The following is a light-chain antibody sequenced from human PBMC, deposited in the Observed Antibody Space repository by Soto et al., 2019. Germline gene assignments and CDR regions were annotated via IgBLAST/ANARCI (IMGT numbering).Light chain of an antibody. Sequence: QSVLTQSPSASGSPGQSVTISCTGTSSDIGGYNSVSWYQQHPGKAPKVMIYDVTKRPSGVPDRFSGSKSGNTASLTVSALQAEDEADYYCSSFAGPVWVFGGGTKVTVL. J-gene: IGLJ3*02. CDR3: SSFAGPVWV. CDR1: SSDIGGYNS. V-gene: IGLV2-8*01. CDR2: DVT.